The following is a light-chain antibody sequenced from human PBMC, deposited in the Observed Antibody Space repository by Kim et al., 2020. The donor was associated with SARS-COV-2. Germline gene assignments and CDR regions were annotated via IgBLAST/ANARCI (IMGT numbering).Light chain of an antibody. CDR3: SSYTSSSTRV. CDR1: SSDVGGYNY. Sequence: QSALTQPASVSGSPGQSITISCTGTSSDVGGYNYVSWYQQHPGKAPKLMIYEVSNRPSGVSNRFSGSKSGKTASLTISGLQAEDEADYYCSSYTSSSTRVFGGWAHLTVL. V-gene: IGLV2-14*01. J-gene: IGLJ3*02. CDR2: EVS.